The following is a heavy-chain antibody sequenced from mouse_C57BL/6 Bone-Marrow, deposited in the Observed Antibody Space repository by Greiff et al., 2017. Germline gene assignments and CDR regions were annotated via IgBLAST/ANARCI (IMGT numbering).Heavy chain of an antibody. CDR2: IDPDSGDT. J-gene: IGHJ1*03. D-gene: IGHD1-1*01. CDR3: STCYGGSYCYFDV. Sequence: EVQLQQSGAELVRPGASVKLSCTASGFNIKDDYMHWVKQRPEQGLEWIGSIDPDSGDTEYASKFQGKATITADTSSNTAYLQLSSLTSEDTAVYYCSTCYGGSYCYFDVWGKGTTVTVSS. CDR1: GFNIKDDY. V-gene: IGHV14-4*01.